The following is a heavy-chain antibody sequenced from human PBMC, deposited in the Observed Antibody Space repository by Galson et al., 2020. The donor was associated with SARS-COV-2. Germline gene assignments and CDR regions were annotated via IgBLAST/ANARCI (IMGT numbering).Heavy chain of an antibody. J-gene: IGHJ4*02. CDR3: ARLGLVGATSKGGYYFDY. D-gene: IGHD1-26*01. Sequence: GESLKISCKGSGYSFTSYWIGWVRQMPGKGLEWMGIIYPGDSDTRYSPSFQGQVTISADKSISTAYLQWSSLKASDTAMYYCARLGLVGATSKGGYYFDYWGQGTLVTVSS. V-gene: IGHV5-51*01. CDR1: GYSFTSYW. CDR2: IYPGDSDT.